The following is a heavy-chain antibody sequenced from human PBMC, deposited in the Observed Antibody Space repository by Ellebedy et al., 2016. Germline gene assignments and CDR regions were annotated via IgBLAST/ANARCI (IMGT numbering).Heavy chain of an antibody. V-gene: IGHV3-30*18. J-gene: IGHJ5*02. D-gene: IGHD2-2*01. CDR2: ISDDGSTT. CDR3: AKDQGIVVVPAAIGP. CDR1: GFTFSSHG. Sequence: GGSLRLXXAASGFTFSSHGMHWVRQAPGKGLEWVAVISDDGSTTYYAASVKGRFTISRDNSGNTLYLQMNSLRAEDTAVYYCAKDQGIVVVPAAIGPWGQGTLVTVSS.